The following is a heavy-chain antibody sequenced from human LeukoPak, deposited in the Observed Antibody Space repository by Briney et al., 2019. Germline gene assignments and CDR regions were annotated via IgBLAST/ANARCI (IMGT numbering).Heavy chain of an antibody. J-gene: IGHJ6*03. Sequence: GGSLRLSCAASGFTFSNYAMSWVRQAPGKGLEWVAFIRFDGSNTHYGDSVKGRFTISRDNSKNTLYLQMNSLRVEDSALYYCSKVGGIVLAVSYYMDVWGKGTTVTVS. CDR2: IRFDGSNT. D-gene: IGHD6-19*01. V-gene: IGHV3-30*02. CDR3: SKVGGIVLAVSYYMDV. CDR1: GFTFSNYA.